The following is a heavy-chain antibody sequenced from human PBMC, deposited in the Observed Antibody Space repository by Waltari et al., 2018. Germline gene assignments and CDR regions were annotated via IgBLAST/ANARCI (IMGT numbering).Heavy chain of an antibody. CDR1: GGSISRSSYY. CDR3: ARHWKRNGYRFDP. CDR2: IYYTGTT. D-gene: IGHD5-12*01. V-gene: IGHV4-39*01. Sequence: QLQLQASGPGLMKPSETLSHTCTVSGGSISRSSYYWGWIRQSPGKGLEWIASIYYTGTTYYNPTLESRVTISGDTSKNQFSLRLSSVTAADTAVYYCARHWKRNGYRFDPWGQGTLVTVSS. J-gene: IGHJ5*02.